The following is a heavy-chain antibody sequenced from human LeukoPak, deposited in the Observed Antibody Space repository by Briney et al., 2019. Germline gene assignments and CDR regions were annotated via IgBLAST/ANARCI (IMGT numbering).Heavy chain of an antibody. V-gene: IGHV4-61*02. Sequence: PSETLSLTCTVSGGSISSGSYYWSWIRQPAGKGLEWIGRFYTSGSTNYNPSLKSRVTISVDTSKNQFSLKLSSVTAADTAVYYCARDPTDYYDSSGYPWGQGTMVTVSS. CDR2: FYTSGST. CDR3: ARDPTDYYDSSGYP. CDR1: GGSISSGSYY. J-gene: IGHJ3*01. D-gene: IGHD3-22*01.